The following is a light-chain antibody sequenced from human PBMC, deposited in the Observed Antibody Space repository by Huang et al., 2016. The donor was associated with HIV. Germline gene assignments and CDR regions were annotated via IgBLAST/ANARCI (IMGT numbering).Light chain of an antibody. CDR1: QDINNF. V-gene: IGKV1-9*01. J-gene: IGKJ3*01. Sequence: QLTQSPSSLSASVGDRVTITCRASQDINNFLAWYQQKPGRAPKLLVYSASNLQSGVPSRFSGSGSGTDFSLTINSLQPEDFATYYCQQLTGSLFTFGPGTRVD. CDR3: QQLTGSLFT. CDR2: SAS.